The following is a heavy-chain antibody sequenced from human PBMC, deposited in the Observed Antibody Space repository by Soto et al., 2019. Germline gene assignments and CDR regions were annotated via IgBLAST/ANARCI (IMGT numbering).Heavy chain of an antibody. Sequence: PSETLSLTCTVSGGSISSYYWSWIRQPPGKGLEWIGYIYYSGSTNYNPSLKSRVTISVDTSKNQFSLKLSSVTAADTAVYYCARGVMVSGSYYISWFDPWGQGTLVTVSS. J-gene: IGHJ5*02. D-gene: IGHD3-10*01. CDR3: ARGVMVSGSYYISWFDP. CDR1: GGSISSYY. CDR2: IYYSGST. V-gene: IGHV4-59*01.